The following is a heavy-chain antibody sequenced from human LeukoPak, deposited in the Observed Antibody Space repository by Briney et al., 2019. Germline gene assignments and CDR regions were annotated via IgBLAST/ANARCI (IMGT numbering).Heavy chain of an antibody. V-gene: IGHV3-23*01. CDR3: TTRQYSLSVVAATRLLDY. Sequence: GGSLRLSCAASGFTVSINYMSWVRQAPGKGLEWVSAISGSGGSTYYADSVKGRFTISRDNSKNTMYLQMNSLKTEDTAVYYCTTRQYSLSVVAATRLLDYWGQGTLVTVSS. CDR2: ISGSGGST. J-gene: IGHJ4*02. D-gene: IGHD2-15*01. CDR1: GFTVSINY.